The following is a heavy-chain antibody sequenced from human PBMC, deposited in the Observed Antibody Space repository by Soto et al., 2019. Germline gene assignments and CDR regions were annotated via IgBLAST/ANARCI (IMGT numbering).Heavy chain of an antibody. D-gene: IGHD3-10*01. CDR2: ISAYNGNT. CDR1: GYTFTSYG. CDR3: ARDKGDGSGSYYGY. Sequence: QVQLVQSGAEVKKPGASVKVSCKASGYTFTSYGISWVRQAPGQGLEWMGWISAYNGNTNYAQKLQGRVTMTTDTSTSTAYMELRSXXXXXTAVYYCARDKGDGSGSYYGYWGQGTLVTVSS. J-gene: IGHJ4*02. V-gene: IGHV1-18*01.